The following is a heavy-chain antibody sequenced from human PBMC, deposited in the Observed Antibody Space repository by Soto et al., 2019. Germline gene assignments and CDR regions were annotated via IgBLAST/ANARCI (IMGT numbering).Heavy chain of an antibody. CDR3: ARVRHREQTPAPNDY. CDR1: GGSISSSNW. D-gene: IGHD1-26*01. V-gene: IGHV4-4*02. Sequence: QVQLQESGPGLVKPSGTLSLTCAVSGGSISSSNWWSWVRQPPGKGLEWIGEIYHSGSTNYNPSLKSRVTTSVDKSKNQFSLKLSSVTAADTAVYYCARVRHREQTPAPNDYWGQGTLVTVSS. J-gene: IGHJ4*02. CDR2: IYHSGST.